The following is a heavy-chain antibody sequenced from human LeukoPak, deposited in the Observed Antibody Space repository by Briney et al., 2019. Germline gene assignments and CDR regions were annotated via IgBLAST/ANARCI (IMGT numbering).Heavy chain of an antibody. CDR2: INGDGSST. J-gene: IGHJ3*02. CDR3: VRSYQSGFDM. Sequence: GGSLRLSCAASGFTSSNYWMHWVRQAPGKGLVWVSRINGDGSSTGYADSVKGRFTISRDNAKNTLYLQMNSLRAEDTAVYYCVRSYQSGFDMWGQGTMVTVSS. D-gene: IGHD3-16*02. V-gene: IGHV3-74*01. CDR1: GFTSSNYW.